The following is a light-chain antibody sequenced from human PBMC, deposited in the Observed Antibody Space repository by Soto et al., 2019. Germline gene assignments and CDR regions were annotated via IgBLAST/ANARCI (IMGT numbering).Light chain of an antibody. CDR1: NSDVGGYNF. Sequence: QSALTQPASVSGSPGQSITISCTGTNSDVGGYNFVSWYQQHPGKAPKLMIYDVRNRPSGVSNRFSGSKSGNTASLNISGLQAEDEADYYCSSYTSSSIPYVFGIGTKVTVL. J-gene: IGLJ1*01. CDR2: DVR. V-gene: IGLV2-14*01. CDR3: SSYTSSSIPYV.